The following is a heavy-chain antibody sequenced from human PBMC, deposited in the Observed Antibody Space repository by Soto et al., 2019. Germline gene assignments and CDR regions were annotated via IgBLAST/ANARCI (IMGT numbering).Heavy chain of an antibody. CDR2: ISATGGGT. J-gene: IGHJ4*02. CDR3: AKDRRAGGNSAFYFDF. D-gene: IGHD3-16*01. CDR1: GFKFSNYA. V-gene: IGHV3-23*01. Sequence: GGSLRLSCAASGFKFSNYAMSWVRQAPGEGLEWVSLISATGGGTYYADSVKGRFTISRDNSHNTLYLQVHSLTAEDTAVYYCAKDRRAGGNSAFYFDFWGQGAQVTVSS.